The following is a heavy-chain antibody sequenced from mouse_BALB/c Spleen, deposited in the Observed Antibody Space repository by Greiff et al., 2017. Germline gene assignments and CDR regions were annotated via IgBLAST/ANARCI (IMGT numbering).Heavy chain of an antibody. CDR2: ISSGSSTI. CDR3: ARRDLLSYAMDY. D-gene: IGHD2-1*01. CDR1: GFTFSSFG. Sequence: EVMLVESGGGLVQPGGSRKLSCAASGFTFSSFGMHWVRQAPEKGLEWVAYISSGSSTIYYADTVKGRFTISRDNPKNTLFLQMTSLRSEDTAMYYCARRDLLSYAMDYWGQGTSVTVSS. V-gene: IGHV5-17*02. J-gene: IGHJ4*01.